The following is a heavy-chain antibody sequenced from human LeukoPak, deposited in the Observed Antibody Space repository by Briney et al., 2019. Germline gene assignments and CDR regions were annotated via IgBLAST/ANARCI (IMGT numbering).Heavy chain of an antibody. J-gene: IGHJ6*02. CDR3: ARVGYYGSGKVYYYYYGMDV. CDR2: INHSGST. V-gene: IGHV4-34*01. CDR1: GGSFSGYY. D-gene: IGHD3-10*01. Sequence: PSETLSLTCAVYGGSFSGYYWSWIRQPPGKGLEWIGEINHSGSTNYNPSLKSRVTISVDTPKNQFSLKLSSVTAADTAVYYCARVGYYGSGKVYYYYYGMDVWGQGTTVTVSS.